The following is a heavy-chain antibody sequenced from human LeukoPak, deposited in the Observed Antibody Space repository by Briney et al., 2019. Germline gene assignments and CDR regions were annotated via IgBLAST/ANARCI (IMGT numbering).Heavy chain of an antibody. D-gene: IGHD2-15*01. CDR3: ARLRAYCSESTCYGSLLDY. Sequence: PSETLSLTCTVSGYLINNNYHWGWIRQPPGKGLEWIGNIYHSGRTYYNAALNSRVTISVDTSKNQFSLRLSSVTAADTAVYYCARLRAYCSESTCYGSLLDYWGQGTLVTVSS. J-gene: IGHJ4*02. V-gene: IGHV4-38-2*02. CDR2: IYHSGRT. CDR1: GYLINNNYH.